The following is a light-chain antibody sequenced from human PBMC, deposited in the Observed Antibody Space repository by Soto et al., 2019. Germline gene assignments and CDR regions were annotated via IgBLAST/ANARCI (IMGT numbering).Light chain of an antibody. V-gene: IGKV3-15*01. Sequence: EIVMTQSPATLSVSPGERATLSCRASQSISSELAWYQQKPGQPPRLLIYGASTRATGVPARFTGSGSGSDFTLTISVLQSEDFAVYYCQHGHNWPLTFGQGPRLEI. J-gene: IGKJ2*01. CDR2: GAS. CDR1: QSISSE. CDR3: QHGHNWPLT.